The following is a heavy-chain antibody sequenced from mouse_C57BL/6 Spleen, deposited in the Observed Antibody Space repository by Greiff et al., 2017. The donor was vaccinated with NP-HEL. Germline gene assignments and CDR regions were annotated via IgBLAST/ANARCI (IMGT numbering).Heavy chain of an antibody. CDR1: GYTFTSYT. D-gene: IGHD1-1*01. Sequence: QVHVKQSGAELARPGASVKMSCKASGYTFTSYTMHWVKQRPGQGLEWIGYINPSSGYTKYNQKFKDKATLTADKSSSTAYMQLSSLTSEDSAVYYCARESLLLRSDYWGQGTTLTVSS. V-gene: IGHV1-4*01. CDR2: INPSSGYT. CDR3: ARESLLLRSDY. J-gene: IGHJ2*01.